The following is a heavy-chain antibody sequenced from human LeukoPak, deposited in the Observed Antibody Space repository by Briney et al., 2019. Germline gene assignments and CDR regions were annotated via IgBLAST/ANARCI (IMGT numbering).Heavy chain of an antibody. Sequence: SETLSLTCTVSGGSISSYYRSWIRQPPGKGLEWIGYIYYSGSTYYNPSLKSRVTISVDTSKNQFSLKLSSVTAADTAVYYCARGEYSYGSYADFDYWGQGTLVTVSS. J-gene: IGHJ4*02. CDR3: ARGEYSYGSYADFDY. CDR1: GGSISSYY. D-gene: IGHD5-18*01. V-gene: IGHV4-59*06. CDR2: IYYSGST.